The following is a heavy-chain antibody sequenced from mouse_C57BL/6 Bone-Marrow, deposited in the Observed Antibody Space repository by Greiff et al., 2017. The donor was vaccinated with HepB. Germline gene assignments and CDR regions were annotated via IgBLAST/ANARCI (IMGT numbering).Heavy chain of an antibody. CDR1: GYSFTGYY. Sequence: VQLKQSGPELVKPGASVKISCKASGYSFTGYYMNWVKQSPEKSLEWIGEINPSTGGTTYNQKFKAKATLTVDKSSSTAYMQLKSLTSEDSAVYYCAREKIYYDYERFAYWGQGTLVTVSA. V-gene: IGHV1-42*01. CDR2: INPSTGGT. J-gene: IGHJ3*01. D-gene: IGHD2-4*01. CDR3: AREKIYYDYERFAY.